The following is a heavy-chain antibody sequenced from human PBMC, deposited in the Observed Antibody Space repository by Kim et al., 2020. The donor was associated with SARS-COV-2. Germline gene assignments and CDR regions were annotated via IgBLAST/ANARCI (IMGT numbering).Heavy chain of an antibody. D-gene: IGHD3-3*01. J-gene: IGHJ4*02. V-gene: IGHV3-74*01. CDR3: DTIFGVVTPT. CDR2: ST. Sequence: STSYADSVKGRFTISRDNAKNTLYLQMNSLRAEDTAVYYCDTIFGVVTPTWGQGTLVTVSS.